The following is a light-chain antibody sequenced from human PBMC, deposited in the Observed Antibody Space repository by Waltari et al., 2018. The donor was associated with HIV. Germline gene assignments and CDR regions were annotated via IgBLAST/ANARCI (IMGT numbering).Light chain of an antibody. CDR2: ENN. CDR3: ATWDTTLGGV. CDR1: NSNIGNNY. Sequence: QSVLTQPPSVSAAPGQKVTISCSGSNSNIGNNYVSWYQQLPGTVPKVLIYENNRRPSGMPDRFSASKSGTSATLGIAGLQPGDEADYYCATWDTTLGGVFGGGTRLTVL. V-gene: IGLV1-51*02. J-gene: IGLJ3*02.